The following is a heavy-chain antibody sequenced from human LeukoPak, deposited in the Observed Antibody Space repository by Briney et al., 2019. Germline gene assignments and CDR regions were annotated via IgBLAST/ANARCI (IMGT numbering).Heavy chain of an antibody. CDR2: IYYSGST. D-gene: IGHD5-12*01. V-gene: IGHV4-59*01. CDR3: ARQKVATTYFDY. J-gene: IGHJ4*02. Sequence: SETLSLTCAVSGGSISSYYWNWIRQPPGQGLEWIGYIYYSGSTTYNPSLKSRVTMSIDTSKNQFSLKLTSVTAADTAVYYCARQKVATTYFDYWGQGTLVTVSS. CDR1: GGSISSYY.